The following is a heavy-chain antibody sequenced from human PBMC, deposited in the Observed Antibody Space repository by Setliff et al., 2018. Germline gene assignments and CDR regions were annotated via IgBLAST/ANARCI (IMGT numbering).Heavy chain of an antibody. D-gene: IGHD2-8*01. CDR1: GYTLTSYG. Sequence: ASVKVSCKASGYTLTSYGVTWVRQAPGQGLEWMGWISNRNGETNYAQMFQGRVTMTTDTSTNMAYLELRGLRSDDTAVYYCLRLVRYCSRTSCQRTSGDEVWGQGTLVTVSS. CDR3: LRLVRYCSRTSCQRTSGDEV. CDR2: ISNRNGET. J-gene: IGHJ4*02. V-gene: IGHV1-18*01.